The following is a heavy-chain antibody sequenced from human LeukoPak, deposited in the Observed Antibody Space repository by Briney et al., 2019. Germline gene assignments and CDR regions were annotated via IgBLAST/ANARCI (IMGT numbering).Heavy chain of an antibody. Sequence: GGSLRLSCAASGFTFSSYSMNWVRQAPGKGLEWVSYISSSSSTIYYADSVKGRFTISRDNAKNSLYLQMNRLRAEDTAVYYCARVLQCSSTSCYTLGYYYGMDVWGQGTTVTVSS. J-gene: IGHJ6*02. CDR1: GFTFSSYS. V-gene: IGHV3-48*01. CDR3: ARVLQCSSTSCYTLGYYYGMDV. CDR2: ISSSSSTI. D-gene: IGHD2-2*02.